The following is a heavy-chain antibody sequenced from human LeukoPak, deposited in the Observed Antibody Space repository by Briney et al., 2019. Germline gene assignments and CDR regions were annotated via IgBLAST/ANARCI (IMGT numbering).Heavy chain of an antibody. CDR3: AKEGIAARPLDY. Sequence: GGSLRLSCAASGFTFSSYEMNWVRQAPGKGLEWVSYISSSGSTIYYADSVKGRFTISRDNAKNSLYLQMNSLRAEDMALYYCAKEGIAARPLDYWGQGTLVTVSS. CDR1: GFTFSSYE. J-gene: IGHJ4*02. D-gene: IGHD6-6*01. V-gene: IGHV3-48*03. CDR2: ISSSGSTI.